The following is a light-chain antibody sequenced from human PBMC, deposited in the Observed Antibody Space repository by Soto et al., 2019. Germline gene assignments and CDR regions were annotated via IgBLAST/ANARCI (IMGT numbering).Light chain of an antibody. CDR2: GAS. J-gene: IGKJ5*01. CDR3: QQSYSTPYT. CDR1: QGIRSY. V-gene: IGKV1-8*01. Sequence: ILMTQSPATLSVSPGERATLSCRAGQGIRSYLAWYQQKPGKAPKLLFYGASTGQSGVPARFSGSGSGTEFTLTINSLQAEDCATYYCQQSYSTPYTFGQGTRLEI.